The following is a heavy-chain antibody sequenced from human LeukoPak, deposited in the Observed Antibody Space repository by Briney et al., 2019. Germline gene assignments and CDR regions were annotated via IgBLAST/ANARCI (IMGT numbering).Heavy chain of an antibody. CDR2: IYWDDDK. CDR1: GFSLSTSGVG. D-gene: IGHD3-10*01. Sequence: ESGPTLVKPTQTLTLTCTFSGFSLSTSGVGVGLIRQPPGKALEWLALIYWDDDKRYSPSLKSRLTITKDTSKNQVVLTMTNMDPVDTATYYCAHRRITMVRGVINDAFDIWGQGTMVTVSS. CDR3: AHRRITMVRGVINDAFDI. J-gene: IGHJ3*02. V-gene: IGHV2-5*02.